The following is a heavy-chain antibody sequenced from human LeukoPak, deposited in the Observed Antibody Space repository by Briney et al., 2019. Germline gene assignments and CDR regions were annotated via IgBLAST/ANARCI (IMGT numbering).Heavy chain of an antibody. D-gene: IGHD6-25*01. CDR3: ARRGRNSSGWQDYL. CDR2: IYRTGST. J-gene: IGHJ4*02. CDR1: GGSISSYY. V-gene: IGHV4-59*01. Sequence: SETLSLTCTVSGGSISSYYWSWIRQPPGKGLEWIANIYRTGSTNYNPSLSSRVTVSIDTAKNQFSLKLTSVTAADTAVYYCARRGRNSSGWQDYLWGQGTLVTVSS.